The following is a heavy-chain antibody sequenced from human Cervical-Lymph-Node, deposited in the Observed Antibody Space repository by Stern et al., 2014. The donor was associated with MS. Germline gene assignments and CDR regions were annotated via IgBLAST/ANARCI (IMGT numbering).Heavy chain of an antibody. CDR1: GGSIHSRGHF. CDR2: IYHSGNA. J-gene: IGHJ2*01. CDR3: ARDVEGPPGYFDL. V-gene: IGHV4-31*03. Sequence: QVQLQESGPGLVKPSQTLSLTCTVSGGSIHSRGHFWTWIRQHPGKGLEWIGYIYHSGNAYSNPSLKSRLTISIDTSKSQFSLRLDSVTAADTALYYCARDVEGPPGYFDLWGRGTLVTVSS.